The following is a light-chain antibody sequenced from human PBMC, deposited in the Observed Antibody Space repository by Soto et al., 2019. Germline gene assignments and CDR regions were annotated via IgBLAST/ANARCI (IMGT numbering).Light chain of an antibody. J-gene: IGLJ3*02. CDR1: SSNIGTKF. V-gene: IGLV1-47*01. CDR3: AAWDGSLSGWL. Sequence: QSVLTQPPSASGTPGQRVTISCSGSSSNIGTKFVYWFQHLPGTAPKLLIYRNDQRPSGVPDRISGSKSGTSASLAISGLRSDDEADYYCAAWDGSLSGWLFGGGTKLTVL. CDR2: RND.